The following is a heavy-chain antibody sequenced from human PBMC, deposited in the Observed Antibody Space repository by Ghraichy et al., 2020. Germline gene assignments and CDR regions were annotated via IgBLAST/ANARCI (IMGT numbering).Heavy chain of an antibody. Sequence: GGSLRLSCVGSGFSFNNYTMNWVRQAPGKGLEWVSSINGSSSPIHYADSVKGRFSISRDNARNSLYLQMNGLRAEDTAVYYCARDHWNVLYYHYYDMGVWCQGITVTVSS. CDR2: INGSSSPI. CDR3: ARDHWNVLYYHYYDMGV. D-gene: IGHD1-1*01. J-gene: IGHJ6*02. V-gene: IGHV3-21*01. CDR1: GFSFNNYT.